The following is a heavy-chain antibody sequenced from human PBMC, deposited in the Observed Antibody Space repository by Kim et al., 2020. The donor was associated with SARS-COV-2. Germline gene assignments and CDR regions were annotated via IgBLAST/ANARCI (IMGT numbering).Heavy chain of an antibody. CDR3: ARETTGYGELPD. CDR1: GDSIGSFY. CDR2: VYHSGTA. J-gene: IGHJ4*02. D-gene: IGHD3-10*01. Sequence: SETLSLTCSVSGDSIGSFYWSWIRQTPGKGLEWIGYVYHSGTANFSPSFNSRVTLSVDMAKNQFSLTLRSVTAADTASYYCARETTGYGELPDWGQGIL. V-gene: IGHV4-59*01.